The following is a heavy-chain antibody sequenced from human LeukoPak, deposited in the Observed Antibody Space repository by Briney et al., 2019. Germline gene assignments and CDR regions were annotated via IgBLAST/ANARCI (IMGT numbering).Heavy chain of an antibody. Sequence: PGGSLRLSCTASEFTVSSNYMSWVRQAPRKGLEWVSVIYSGGTTYYADSVKGRFTISRDNSKNTLYLQMNSLRAEDTAVYYCAKDQGIAVAGTDDAFDIWGQGTRVTVSS. CDR2: IYSGGTT. D-gene: IGHD6-19*01. V-gene: IGHV3-53*01. CDR3: AKDQGIAVAGTDDAFDI. J-gene: IGHJ3*02. CDR1: EFTVSSNY.